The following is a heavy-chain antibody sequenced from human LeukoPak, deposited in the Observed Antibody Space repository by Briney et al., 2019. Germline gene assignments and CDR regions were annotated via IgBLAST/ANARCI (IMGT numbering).Heavy chain of an antibody. Sequence: SETLSLTCAVYGGSFSGYYWSWIRQPPGKGLEWIGSIYYSGSTYYNPSLKSRVTISVDTSKNQFSLKLSSVTAADTAVYYCAIDCSGGSCLARDYWGQGTLVTVSS. V-gene: IGHV4-34*01. CDR3: AIDCSGGSCLARDY. CDR2: IYYSGST. CDR1: GGSFSGYY. D-gene: IGHD2-15*01. J-gene: IGHJ4*02.